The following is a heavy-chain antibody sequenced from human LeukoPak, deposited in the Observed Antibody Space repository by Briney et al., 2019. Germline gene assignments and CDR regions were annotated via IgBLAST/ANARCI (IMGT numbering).Heavy chain of an antibody. CDR1: GYSISSGYY. V-gene: IGHV4-38-2*02. J-gene: IGHJ5*02. Sequence: SETLSLTCIVSGYSISSGYYWGWIRPSPGEGLEWIGSFYHNGQINYSPSLKSRVTISEDTSKNQFSLKMTSVTAADTAMYFCVREFVTGCNSVTCPSFWFDPWGQGIQVTVSA. CDR2: FYHNGQI. D-gene: IGHD2/OR15-2a*01. CDR3: VREFVTGCNSVTCPSFWFDP.